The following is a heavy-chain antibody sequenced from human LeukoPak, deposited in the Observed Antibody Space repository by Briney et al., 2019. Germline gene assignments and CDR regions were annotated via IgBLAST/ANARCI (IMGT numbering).Heavy chain of an antibody. Sequence: GGSLRLACAASGFTYDDYAMHWVRQAPGKGLEWVSLISGDGGSTYYADSVKGRFTISRDNSKNTLYLQMNSLRAEDTAVYYCANLGMGGSGWDPWYFDYWGQGTLVTVSS. CDR2: ISGDGGST. CDR3: ANLGMGGSGWDPWYFDY. J-gene: IGHJ4*02. CDR1: GFTYDDYA. V-gene: IGHV3-43*02. D-gene: IGHD6-19*01.